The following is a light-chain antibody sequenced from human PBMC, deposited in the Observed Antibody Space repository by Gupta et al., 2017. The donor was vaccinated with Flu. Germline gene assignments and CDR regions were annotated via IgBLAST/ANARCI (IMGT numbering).Light chain of an antibody. CDR3: ASWANSLNGWV. V-gene: IGLV1-44*01. J-gene: IGLJ3*02. CDR1: SYNSGRDI. Sequence: SSYNSGRDIVNWYQPFPGTASKLLIYSNNGRPSGVPDRFPGSKSGTSASRALSGLQSQAEADYYCASWANSLNGWVFGGGTKLTVL. CDR2: SNN.